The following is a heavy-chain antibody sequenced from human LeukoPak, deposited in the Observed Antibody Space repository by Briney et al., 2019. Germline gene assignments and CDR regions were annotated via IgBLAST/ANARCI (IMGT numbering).Heavy chain of an antibody. V-gene: IGHV6-1*01. J-gene: IGHJ3*01. CDR2: TYYRSKWYN. Sequence: SQTLSLTFAVSGDSVSSNSAAWNWIRQSPSRGREWLGRTYYRSKWYNEYALSVRSRITINPDTSKNQLSLQLNSVTPEDTAVYYCARGQWGLYAAAFDLWGQGTMVTVSS. CDR1: GDSVSSNSAA. CDR3: ARGQWGLYAAAFDL. D-gene: IGHD6-19*01.